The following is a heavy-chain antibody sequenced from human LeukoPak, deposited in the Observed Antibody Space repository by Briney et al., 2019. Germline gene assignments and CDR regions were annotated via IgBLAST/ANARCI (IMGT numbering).Heavy chain of an antibody. V-gene: IGHV1-2*04. CDR3: VRDFVVRGIHYYGMDV. D-gene: IGHD3-10*01. J-gene: IGHJ6*04. Sequence: ASVKVSCKASGYTFTSYYMHWVRQAPGQGLEWMGWINPNTGNTNYAQKFQGWVTMTRDTSINTAYMELSSLKSDDTAVYYCVRDFVVRGIHYYGMDVWGKGTTVTVSS. CDR1: GYTFTSYY. CDR2: INPNTGNT.